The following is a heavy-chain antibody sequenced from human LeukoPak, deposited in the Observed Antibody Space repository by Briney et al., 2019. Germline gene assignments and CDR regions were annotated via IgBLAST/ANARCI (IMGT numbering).Heavy chain of an antibody. D-gene: IGHD6-19*01. CDR2: IKQDGSEK. J-gene: IGHJ4*02. V-gene: IGHV3-7*03. CDR3: AKSGVGWYSGYFDY. Sequence: GGRLRLSCAASGFTFSSYWRSWVREAPGKGLEWVANIKQDGSEKYYVDSVKGRFTISRDNAKNSLYLQMSSLRAEDTALYYCAKSGVGWYSGYFDYWGQGTLVTVSS. CDR1: GFTFSSYW.